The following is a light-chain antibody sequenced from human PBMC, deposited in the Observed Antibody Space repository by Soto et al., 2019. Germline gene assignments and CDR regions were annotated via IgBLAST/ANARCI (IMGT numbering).Light chain of an antibody. J-gene: IGKJ5*01. CDR1: QSVSNSY. Sequence: EMVFTQSPATLPLSPGERATLSSTSIQSVSNSYLAWYQQKPGQAPRLLIYGASSRATGIPDRLSGSGSGTDFTLTISRLEPEDFAVYYCQQYGSSPPITFGQGTRLEIK. V-gene: IGKV3-20*01. CDR3: QQYGSSPPIT. CDR2: GAS.